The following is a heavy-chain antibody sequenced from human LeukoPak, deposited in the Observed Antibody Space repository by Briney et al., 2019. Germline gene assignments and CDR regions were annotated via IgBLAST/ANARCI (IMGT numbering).Heavy chain of an antibody. CDR2: MNPNSGKT. V-gene: IGHV1-8*01. J-gene: IGHJ4*02. Sequence: ASVKVSCKASGYTLTSYDINWVRQATGQGLEWMGWMNPNSGKTGYAQKFQGRITTTRNTSISTAYMELSSLRSEDTAVYYCTRETPSRYFDYWGQGTLVTVSS. CDR3: TRETPSRYFDY. D-gene: IGHD4-23*01. CDR1: GYTLTSYD.